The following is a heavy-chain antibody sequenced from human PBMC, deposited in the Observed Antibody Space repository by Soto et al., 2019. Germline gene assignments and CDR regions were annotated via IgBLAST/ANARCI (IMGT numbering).Heavy chain of an antibody. Sequence: GGSLRLSCAASGFTFSSYGMHWVRQAPGKGPEWVAVISYDGSNKYYADSVKGRFTISRDNSKNTLYLQMNSLRAEDTAVYYCAKQLGRSYFDYWGQGTLVTVSS. V-gene: IGHV3-30*18. CDR3: AKQLGRSYFDY. CDR2: ISYDGSNK. J-gene: IGHJ4*02. CDR1: GFTFSSYG. D-gene: IGHD7-27*01.